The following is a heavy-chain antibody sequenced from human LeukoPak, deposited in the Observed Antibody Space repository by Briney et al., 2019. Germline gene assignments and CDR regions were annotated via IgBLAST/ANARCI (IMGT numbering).Heavy chain of an antibody. D-gene: IGHD2-2*01. CDR3: AKDPGYDLP. V-gene: IGHV3-30*02. J-gene: IGHJ5*02. CDR1: PFTFSTFG. Sequence: PGGSLDLPCEAPPFTFSTFGLPWFRRAQAKGLEWVAFIRYDGNNKFYADSVKGRFTISRDNSKNTLYLQMNSLRAEDTAVYYCAKDPGYDLPWGQGTLVTVSS. CDR2: IRYDGNNK.